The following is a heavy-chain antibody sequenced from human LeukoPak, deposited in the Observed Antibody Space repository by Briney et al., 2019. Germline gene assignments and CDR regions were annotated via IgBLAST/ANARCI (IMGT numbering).Heavy chain of an antibody. CDR2: IRSKANDHAT. CDR1: GFTFSGSA. V-gene: IGHV3-73*01. CDR3: TRRLMTTVNDY. Sequence: GGSLLLSCAASGFTFSGSAMHWVRQRPGKGLEWVGRIRSKANDHATAYAASVRGRFTISRDDSKNTAYLQMNSLKTEDTAVYYCTRRLMTTVNDYWGQGTLVTVSS. D-gene: IGHD4-17*01. J-gene: IGHJ4*02.